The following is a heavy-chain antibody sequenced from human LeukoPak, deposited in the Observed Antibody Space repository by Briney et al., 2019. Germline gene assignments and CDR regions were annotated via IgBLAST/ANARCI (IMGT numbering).Heavy chain of an antibody. CDR2: INSDGGST. D-gene: IGHD5-18*01. J-gene: IGHJ3*02. CDR1: GFTFSNYW. Sequence: GGSLRLSCAASGFTFSNYWMHWVRQAPGKGLVWASRINSDGGSTSYADSVKGRFTISRDNAKSTLYLQMNSLRAEDTAVYYCARDPPRGYSYGHDAFDIWGQGTMVTVSS. V-gene: IGHV3-74*01. CDR3: ARDPPRGYSYGHDAFDI.